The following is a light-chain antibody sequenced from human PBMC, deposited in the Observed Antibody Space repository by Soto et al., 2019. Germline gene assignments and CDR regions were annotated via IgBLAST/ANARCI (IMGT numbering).Light chain of an antibody. CDR2: DAS. CDR1: QSVSTY. V-gene: IGKV3-11*01. CDR3: QQRTNWPPFT. Sequence: PGERASLSCRASQSVSTYLAWYQQKPGQAPRLLIYDASNRATGIPARFSGSGSGTDFTLTISSLEPEDFAVYYCQQRTNWPPFTFGPGTKVDIK. J-gene: IGKJ3*01.